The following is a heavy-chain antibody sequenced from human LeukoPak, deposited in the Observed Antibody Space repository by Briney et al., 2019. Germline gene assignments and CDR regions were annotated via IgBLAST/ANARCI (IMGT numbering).Heavy chain of an antibody. V-gene: IGHV3-9*01. D-gene: IGHD5-18*01. CDR3: AKGQHYYYYYMDV. CDR1: GFTFDDYA. Sequence: GRSLRLSCAASGFTFDDYAMHWVRQAPGKGLEWVSGISWNSGSIGYADSVKGRFTISRDNAKNSLYLQMNSLRAEDTALYYCAKGQHYYYYYMDVWGKGTTLTVSS. J-gene: IGHJ6*03. CDR2: ISWNSGSI.